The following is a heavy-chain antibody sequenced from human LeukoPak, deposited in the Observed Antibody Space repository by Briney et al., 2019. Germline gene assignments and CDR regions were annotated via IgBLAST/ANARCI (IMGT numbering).Heavy chain of an antibody. J-gene: IGHJ6*02. CDR2: IYYSGNT. CDR3: ARCSRGTSVGMDV. Sequence: PSETLSLTCSVFGGSISNYYWISIRQPPGKGLEWIGYIYYSGNTNYNPSLKSRVTISLDTSKNQLSLKLTSVTAADTAVYYCARCSRGTSVGMDVWGQGTTVTVSS. CDR1: GGSISNYY. D-gene: IGHD1-1*01. V-gene: IGHV4-59*08.